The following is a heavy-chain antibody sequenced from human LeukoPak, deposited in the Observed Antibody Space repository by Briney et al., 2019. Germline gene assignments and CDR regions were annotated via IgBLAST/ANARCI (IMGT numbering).Heavy chain of an antibody. Sequence: NASETLSLTCAVYGGSFSGNYWSWIRQPPGKGLEWIGETNHSGSTNYNPSLKSRVTISVDTSENQCSLKRSSVISADTAVYYCARGRYAAAAFDYWGQGTLVTVSS. CDR3: ARGRYAAAAFDY. J-gene: IGHJ4*02. CDR2: TNHSGST. D-gene: IGHD2-2*01. CDR1: GGSFSGNY. V-gene: IGHV4-34*01.